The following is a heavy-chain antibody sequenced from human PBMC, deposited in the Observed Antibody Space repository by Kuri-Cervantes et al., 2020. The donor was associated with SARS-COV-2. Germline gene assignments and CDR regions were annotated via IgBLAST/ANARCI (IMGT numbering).Heavy chain of an antibody. D-gene: IGHD6-13*01. V-gene: IGHV3-21*01. CDR3: ARKGRQIAAAGNDY. CDR2: ISSSSSYI. J-gene: IGHJ4*02. Sequence: GESLKISCAASGFTFSSYSMNWVRQAPGKGLEWVSSISSSSSYIYYADSVKGRFTISRDNAKNSLYLQMNSLRAEDTAVYYCARKGRQIAAAGNDYWGQGTLVTVAS. CDR1: GFTFSSYS.